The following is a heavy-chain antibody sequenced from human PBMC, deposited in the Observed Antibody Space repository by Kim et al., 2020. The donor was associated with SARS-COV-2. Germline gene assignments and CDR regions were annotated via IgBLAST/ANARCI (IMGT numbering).Heavy chain of an antibody. CDR2: IYYSGST. Sequence: SETLSLTCTVSGGSISSGGYYWSWIRQHPGKGLEWIGYIYYSGSTYYNPSLKSRVTISVDTSKNQFSLKLSSVTAADTAVYYCARRRFGGYYGMDVWGQGTTVTVSS. CDR3: ARRRFGGYYGMDV. J-gene: IGHJ6*02. V-gene: IGHV4-31*03. D-gene: IGHD3-10*01. CDR1: GGSISSGGYY.